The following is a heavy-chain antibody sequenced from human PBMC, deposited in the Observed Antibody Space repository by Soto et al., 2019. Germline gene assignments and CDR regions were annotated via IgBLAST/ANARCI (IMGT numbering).Heavy chain of an antibody. Sequence: HPGGSLRLSCAAPGFTFSSSAMHWVRQAPGKGLEWVATISHDGINKYYADSMKGPFTISRDNSKNTLYLQMNTLRPEDTAVYYCTRDASRDSSARGWFDPWGPGTLVTVSS. CDR2: ISHDGINK. J-gene: IGHJ5*02. D-gene: IGHD6-13*01. CDR1: GFTFSSSA. V-gene: IGHV3-30-3*01. CDR3: TRDASRDSSARGWFDP.